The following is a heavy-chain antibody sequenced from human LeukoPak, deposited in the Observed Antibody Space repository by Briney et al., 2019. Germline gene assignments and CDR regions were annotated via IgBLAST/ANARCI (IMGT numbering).Heavy chain of an antibody. D-gene: IGHD6-19*01. V-gene: IGHV3-30*18. J-gene: IGHJ6*02. CDR2: ISYDGSNK. CDR1: GFTFSSYG. Sequence: GGSLRLSCAASGFTFSSYGMHWVRQAPGKGLEWVAVISYDGSNKYYADSVKGRFTISRDNSKNTLYLQMNSLRAEDTAVYYCAKVIVDGAVAGTRHQHAHYYYGMDVWGQGTTVTVSS. CDR3: AKVIVDGAVAGTRHQHAHYYYGMDV.